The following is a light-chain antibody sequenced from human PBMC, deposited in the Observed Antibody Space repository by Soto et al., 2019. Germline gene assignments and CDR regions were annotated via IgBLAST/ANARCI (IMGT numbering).Light chain of an antibody. CDR2: DTT. CDR1: TGAVTNGHY. J-gene: IGLJ1*01. Sequence: QAVVTQEPSLTASPGGTVTLTCGSSTGAVTNGHYPYWFQQKPGQAPRTLIYDTTSRHSWTPARFSGSLLGGKAALTLSGAQPEDEAEYYCLLSYNGPYVFGTGTKVTVL. V-gene: IGLV7-46*01. CDR3: LLSYNGPYV.